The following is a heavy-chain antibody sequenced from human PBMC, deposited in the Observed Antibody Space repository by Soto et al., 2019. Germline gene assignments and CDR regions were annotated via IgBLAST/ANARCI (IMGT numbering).Heavy chain of an antibody. CDR1: GGSVSSGDYY. Sequence: QVQLQESGPGLVKPSETLSLTCTVSGGSVSSGDYYWSWIWQPPGKGLEWIGYIYYSGSTNYNPSLNRRVTIPVDTPKTKFSPNLTSATAAHTAAYYCARVALIGRTFHIWGQGTMVIVSS. CDR3: ARVALIGRTFHI. CDR2: IYYSGST. V-gene: IGHV4-61*08. J-gene: IGHJ3*02. D-gene: IGHD2-21*01.